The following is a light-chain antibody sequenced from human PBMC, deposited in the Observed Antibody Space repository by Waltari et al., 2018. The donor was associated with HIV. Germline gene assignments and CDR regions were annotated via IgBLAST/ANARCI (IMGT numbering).Light chain of an antibody. J-gene: IGLJ3*02. V-gene: IGLV4-69*01. CDR2: VNSDGSH. CDR1: SGHSSYA. CDR3: QTWVTGILV. Sequence: QLVLSQSPSASASLGASVKLTCTLSSGHSSYAIAWHQQQPEKGPQYVMKVNSDGSHTKGDGIPDRFSGSSSGAERYLAISSLQSEDEADYYCQTWVTGILVFGGGTKLTVL.